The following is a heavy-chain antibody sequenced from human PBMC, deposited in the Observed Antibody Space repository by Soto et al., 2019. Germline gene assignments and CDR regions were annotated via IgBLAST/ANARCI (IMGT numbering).Heavy chain of an antibody. J-gene: IGHJ4*02. CDR1: GGSISDYY. Sequence: QVQLQQWGVGLLKPSETLSLTCAVYGGSISDYYWSWIRQPPGKGLEWIGEINHSGNTSYHPSLKSRVSISADTSRNQFSLKLTSVIAADTAVYYCAATYSMGRFDFDYWGQGTLVTVSS. V-gene: IGHV4-34*01. CDR2: INHSGNT. D-gene: IGHD2-21*01. CDR3: AATYSMGRFDFDY.